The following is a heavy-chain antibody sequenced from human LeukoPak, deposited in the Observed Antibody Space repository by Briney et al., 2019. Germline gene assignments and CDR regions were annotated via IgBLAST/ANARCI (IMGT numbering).Heavy chain of an antibody. D-gene: IGHD7-27*01. V-gene: IGHV1-2*02. CDR2: IHPKSGDT. J-gene: IGHJ4*02. CDR1: GYTFTDHY. CDR3: ARDHNWGPDY. Sequence: ASVKVSCKTSGYTFTDHYFHWLRQAPGQGLEWMGWIHPKSGDTNYAERFQGRVSLTRDTSISTAYMELSSLRSDVTAVYYCARDHNWGPDYWGQGTLVSVSS.